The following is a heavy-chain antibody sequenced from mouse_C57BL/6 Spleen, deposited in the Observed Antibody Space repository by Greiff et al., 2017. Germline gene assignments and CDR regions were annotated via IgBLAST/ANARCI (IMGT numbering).Heavy chain of an antibody. CDR2: ILPGSGST. CDR1: GYTFTGYW. J-gene: IGHJ3*01. V-gene: IGHV1-9*01. CDR3: ARDYGSSPPAWFAY. Sequence: QVQLQQSGAELMKPGASVKLSCKATGYTFTGYWIEWVKQRPGHGLEWIGEILPGSGSTNYNDKFKGKATFTADTSSNTAYMQLSSLTTEDSAIXYCARDYGSSPPAWFAYWGQGTLVTVSA. D-gene: IGHD1-1*01.